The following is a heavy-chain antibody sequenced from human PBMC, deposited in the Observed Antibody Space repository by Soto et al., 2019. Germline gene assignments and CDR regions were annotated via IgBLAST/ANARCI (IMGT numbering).Heavy chain of an antibody. J-gene: IGHJ6*02. CDR2: IRSKAYGGTT. CDR3: TSRDCSGGSCYPAPYYYGMDV. V-gene: IGHV3-49*04. D-gene: IGHD2-15*01. CDR1: GFTFGDYA. Sequence: GESLKISCTASGFTFGDYAMSWVRQAPGKGLEWVGFIRSKAYGGTTEYAASVKGRFTISRDDSKSIAYLQMNSLKTEDTAVYYCTSRDCSGGSCYPAPYYYGMDVWGQGTTVTVSS.